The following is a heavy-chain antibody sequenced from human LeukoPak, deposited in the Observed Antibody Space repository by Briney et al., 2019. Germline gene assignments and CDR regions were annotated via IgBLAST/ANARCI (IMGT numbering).Heavy chain of an antibody. CDR2: IYYSGGT. J-gene: IGHJ2*01. CDR1: GGSISSGSYY. CDR3: ARGGEHIGSGSPPWYFDL. Sequence: PSETLSLTCTVSGGSISSGSYYWGWIRQPPGKGLEWIGSIYYSGGTYYNPSLKSRVTISVDTSKNQFSLKLSSVTAADTAVYYCARGGEHIGSGSPPWYFDLWGRGTLVTVSS. V-gene: IGHV4-39*07. D-gene: IGHD3-10*01.